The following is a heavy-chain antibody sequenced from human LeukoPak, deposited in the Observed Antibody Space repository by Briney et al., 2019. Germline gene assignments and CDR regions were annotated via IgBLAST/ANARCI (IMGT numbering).Heavy chain of an antibody. CDR3: ARARVYYSDTYYLVV. Sequence: GGSLRLSCALSGFTVRQTEIDSVRQAPGKGLECVSYIGSGGRTYYYADSVEGRFTMSRDNARNALYLQMNRLRDENTAVYYCARARVYYSDTYYLVVWGNGTTVIVSS. CDR1: GFTVRQTE. D-gene: IGHD4-11*01. J-gene: IGHJ6*03. CDR2: IGSGGRTY. V-gene: IGHV3-48*03.